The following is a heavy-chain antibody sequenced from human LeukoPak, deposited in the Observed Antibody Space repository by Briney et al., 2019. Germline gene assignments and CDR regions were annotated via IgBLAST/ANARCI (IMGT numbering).Heavy chain of an antibody. V-gene: IGHV4-39*07. J-gene: IGHJ6*03. Sequence: SETLSLTCTVSGGSMNSNRYYWAWIRQPPGKGLEWSGSVSYTGSTHYNPSLKRRVTVAVAVDTSKKQFSLRLNSVTAADTAVYYCARERPDCSGGSCHSSYYYYYMDVWGKGTTVTVSS. CDR2: VSYTGST. CDR1: GGSMNSNRYY. D-gene: IGHD2-15*01. CDR3: ARERPDCSGGSCHSSYYYYYMDV.